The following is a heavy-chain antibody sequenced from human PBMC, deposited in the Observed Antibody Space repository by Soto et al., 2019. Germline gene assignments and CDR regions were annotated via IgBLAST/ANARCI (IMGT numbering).Heavy chain of an antibody. CDR3: ARACSRTSCTRPQAWFDP. V-gene: IGHV1-18*01. D-gene: IGHD2-2*01. J-gene: IGHJ5*02. Sequence: GASVKVSCKASGYTFTSYGISWVRQAPGQGLEWMGWISAYNGNTNYAQKLQGRVTMTTDTSTSTAYMELRSLRSDDTAVYYCARACSRTSCTRPQAWFDPWGQGTLVTVSS. CDR2: ISAYNGNT. CDR1: GYTFTSYG.